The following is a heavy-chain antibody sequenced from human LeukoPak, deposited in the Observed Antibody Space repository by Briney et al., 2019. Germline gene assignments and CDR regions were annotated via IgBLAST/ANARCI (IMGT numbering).Heavy chain of an antibody. D-gene: IGHD4-23*01. CDR1: GFIPANFV. CDR2: ISYGGDGT. V-gene: IGHV3-23*01. CDR3: AKGGAPSTVVRGGFDY. Sequence: GGTLRPSCAASGFIPANFVMCSVRGSPSTRVECFSTISYGGDGTFYAESVMDRFTVSRDNSNLYLQMNSLRVDDTAVYYCAKGGAPSTVVRGGFDYWGQGTLVTVSS. J-gene: IGHJ4*02.